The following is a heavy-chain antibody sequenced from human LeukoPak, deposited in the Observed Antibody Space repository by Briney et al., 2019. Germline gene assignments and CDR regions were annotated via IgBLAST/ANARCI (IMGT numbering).Heavy chain of an antibody. CDR2: ISYDGSNK. D-gene: IGHD6-13*01. CDR1: GFTFSSYA. Sequence: PGRSLRLSCAASGFTFSSYAMHWVRQAPGKGLGWVAVISYDGSNKYYADSVKGRFTISRDNSKNTLYLQMNSLRAGDTAVYYCARDGLAAAGLDYWGQGTLVTVSS. J-gene: IGHJ4*02. CDR3: ARDGLAAAGLDY. V-gene: IGHV3-30*04.